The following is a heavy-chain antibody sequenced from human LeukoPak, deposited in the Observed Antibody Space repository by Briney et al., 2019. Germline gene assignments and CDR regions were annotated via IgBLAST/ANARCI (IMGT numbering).Heavy chain of an antibody. V-gene: IGHV5-51*01. CDR1: GYSFANYW. J-gene: IGHJ3*02. D-gene: IGHD3-10*02. Sequence: GESLKISCKGSGYSFANYWIGWVRQMPGKGLEWMGIFYPGDFDTRYSPSFQGQVTISADPSIRTAYLQWSSLKASDTAMYYCARQLRCSFDAFDIGGQGTMVTVSS. CDR2: FYPGDFDT. CDR3: ARQLRCSFDAFDI.